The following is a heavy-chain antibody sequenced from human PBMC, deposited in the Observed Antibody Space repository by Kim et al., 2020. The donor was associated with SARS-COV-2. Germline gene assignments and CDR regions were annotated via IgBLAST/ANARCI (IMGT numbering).Heavy chain of an antibody. Sequence: YNGTPNYAQTYQGRVTMTTDTSTSTAYMELRSLRSDDTAVYYCARGKAYWGQGTLVTVSS. J-gene: IGHJ4*02. V-gene: IGHV1-18*01. CDR2: YNGTP. CDR3: ARGKAY.